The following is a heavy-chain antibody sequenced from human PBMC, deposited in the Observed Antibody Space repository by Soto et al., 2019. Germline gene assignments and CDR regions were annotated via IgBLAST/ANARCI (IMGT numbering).Heavy chain of an antibody. D-gene: IGHD2-2*01. V-gene: IGHV4-38-2*02. CDR3: ARDRFCTSSSCKGFDY. J-gene: IGHJ4*02. Sequence: PSETLSLTRAVSGYSISSGYYWGWIRQPPGKGLEWIGSIYDSGKTYYNPSLKSRVTISVDTSKNQFSLKLSSVTAADAAMYYSARDRFCTSSSCKGFDYWGQGTLVTVSS. CDR1: GYSISSGYY. CDR2: IYDSGKT.